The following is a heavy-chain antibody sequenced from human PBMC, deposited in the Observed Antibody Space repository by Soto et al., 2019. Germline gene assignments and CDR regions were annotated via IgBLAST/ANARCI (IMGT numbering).Heavy chain of an antibody. J-gene: IGHJ5*02. CDR2: IYYSGST. D-gene: IGHD3-22*01. Sequence: QLQLQESGPGLVKPSETLSLTCTVSGDSVTRSRYYWGWIRQPPGKGLEWIGSIYYSGSTYYHPSFKSRIIISIDTSKNQFSLNMNSMTAADTAVYYCATEGGVVDANWFGPWGQGTLVTVSA. V-gene: IGHV4-39*02. CDR3: ATEGGVVDANWFGP. CDR1: GDSVTRSRYY.